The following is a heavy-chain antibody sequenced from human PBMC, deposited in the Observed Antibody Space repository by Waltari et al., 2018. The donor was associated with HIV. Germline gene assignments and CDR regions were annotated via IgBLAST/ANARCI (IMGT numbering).Heavy chain of an antibody. D-gene: IGHD3-16*01. J-gene: IGHJ4*02. CDR3: VRDDPGYEPIDY. V-gene: IGHV3-21*02. CDR1: GFTFTQYT. CDR2: INRQNRES. Sequence: VRLMESGGGLVEPGGSLTISCAASGFTFTQYTRNWIRHIPGKGLEWLASINRQNRESYYIDSIKGRFTISRDNAANSVFLHMDRLRVDDTAQYFCVRDDPGYEPIDYWGRGTRVTVSS.